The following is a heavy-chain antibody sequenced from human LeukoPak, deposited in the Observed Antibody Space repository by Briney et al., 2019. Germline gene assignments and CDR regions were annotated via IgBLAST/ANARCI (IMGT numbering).Heavy chain of an antibody. D-gene: IGHD5-18*01. CDR3: ARDGGYSYGYSLDC. CDR1: GGSISRYY. V-gene: IGHV4-4*07. J-gene: IGHJ4*02. CDR2: IHISGST. Sequence: PSETLSLTCMVPGGSISRYYWSWIRQPAGEGREWSGRIHISGSTNYNPSLKSRLTMSVDTSKNQFSLRLSSVTAADTAVYYCARDGGYSYGYSLDCWGQGTLVTVSS.